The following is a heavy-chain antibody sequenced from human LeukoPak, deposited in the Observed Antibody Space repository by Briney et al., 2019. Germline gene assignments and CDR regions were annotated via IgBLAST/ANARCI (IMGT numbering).Heavy chain of an antibody. Sequence: PGGSLRLSCAASGFTFSSYAMSWVRQAPGKGLEWVSGISGSDGSTNYADSVKGRFTISRDNSKNTLFLQMNSLRAEDTAIYYCAQHNYGSGSYSCWGQGTLVTVSS. J-gene: IGHJ4*02. CDR3: AQHNYGSGSYSC. CDR1: GFTFSSYA. D-gene: IGHD3-10*01. V-gene: IGHV3-23*01. CDR2: ISGSDGST.